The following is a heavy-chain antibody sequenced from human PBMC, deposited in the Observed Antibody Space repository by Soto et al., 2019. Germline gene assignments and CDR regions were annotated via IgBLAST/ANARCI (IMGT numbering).Heavy chain of an antibody. CDR1: GGSISSYY. D-gene: IGHD6-6*01. Sequence: SETLSLTCTVSGGSISSYYWSWIRQPPGKGLEWIGYIYYSGSTNYNPSLKSRVTISVDTSKNQFSLKLSSVTAADTAVYYCARGGDSSSSFDYWGQGTLVTVSS. V-gene: IGHV4-59*01. CDR3: ARGGDSSSSFDY. J-gene: IGHJ4*02. CDR2: IYYSGST.